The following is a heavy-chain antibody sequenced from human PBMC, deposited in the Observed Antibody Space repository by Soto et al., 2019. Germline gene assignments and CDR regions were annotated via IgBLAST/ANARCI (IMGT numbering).Heavy chain of an antibody. V-gene: IGHV3-23*01. CDR1: GFTFSSYA. Sequence: GESLKISCAASGFTFSSYAMSWVRQAPGKGLEWVSAISGSGGSTYYADSVKGRFTISRDNSKNTLYLQMNSLRAEDTAVYYCAKDFVVVVAAEAGFPGVFDYWGQGTLVTVSS. J-gene: IGHJ4*02. D-gene: IGHD2-15*01. CDR3: AKDFVVVVAAEAGFPGVFDY. CDR2: ISGSGGST.